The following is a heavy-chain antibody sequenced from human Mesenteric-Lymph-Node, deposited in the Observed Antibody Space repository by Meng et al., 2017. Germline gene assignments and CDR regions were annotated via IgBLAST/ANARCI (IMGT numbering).Heavy chain of an antibody. CDR3: ARHFGWHFDY. CDR1: CGSTTSTHC. J-gene: IGHJ4*02. D-gene: IGHD6-19*01. Sequence: HKSDPALVCPSRTLDTTAPSTCGSTTSTHCRSMARQSTRSTLKLSSQIYLGLRTYDNPSLASRVTMSLDKSKNQFTLSLTSVSAADTAVYYCARHFGWHFDYWGQGALVTVSS. CDR2: IYLGLRT. V-gene: IGHV4-4*02.